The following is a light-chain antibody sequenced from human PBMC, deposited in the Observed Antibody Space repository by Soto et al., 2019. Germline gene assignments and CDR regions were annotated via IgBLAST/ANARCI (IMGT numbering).Light chain of an antibody. CDR2: DVS. Sequence: QSALTQPASVSGSPGQSITISCTGTSSDVGGYKYVSWYQPHPGKAPKLMIYDVSNRPSGVSNRFSGSKSGNTASLNISGLQAEDEADYYCSSYRSSSTLYVFGTGTKVTVL. CDR3: SSYRSSSTLYV. CDR1: SSDVGGYKY. V-gene: IGLV2-14*01. J-gene: IGLJ1*01.